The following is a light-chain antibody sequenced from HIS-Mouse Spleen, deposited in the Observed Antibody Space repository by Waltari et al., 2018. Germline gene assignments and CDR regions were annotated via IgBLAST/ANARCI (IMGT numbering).Light chain of an antibody. V-gene: IGLV3-10*01. Sequence: SSELTQPPPVSVSPGQTARITCSGDALPKQYAYWYQHKSGQDPVLVIYEDSKRPSGIPERFSGASSGTMATLTISGAQVEDEADYYCYSTDSSGNHRVFGGGTKLTVL. J-gene: IGLJ2*01. CDR3: YSTDSSGNHRV. CDR2: EDS. CDR1: ALPKQY.